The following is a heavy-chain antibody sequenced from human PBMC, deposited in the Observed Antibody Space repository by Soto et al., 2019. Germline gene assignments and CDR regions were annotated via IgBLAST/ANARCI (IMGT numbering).Heavy chain of an antibody. J-gene: IGHJ5*02. V-gene: IGHV4-39*01. D-gene: IGHD3-22*01. CDR3: ARPHYYYDSSGYYDNWFDP. CDR1: GGSISSSSYY. Sequence: QLQLQESGPGLVKPSETLSLTCTVSGGSISSSSYYWGWIRQPPGKGLEWIGSIYYSGSTYYNPSLKSRVTISVDTSKNHFSLKLSSVTAADTAVYYCARPHYYYDSSGYYDNWFDPWGQGTLVTVSS. CDR2: IYYSGST.